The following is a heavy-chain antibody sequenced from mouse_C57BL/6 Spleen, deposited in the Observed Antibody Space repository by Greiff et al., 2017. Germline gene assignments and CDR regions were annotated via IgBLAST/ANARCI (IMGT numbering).Heavy chain of an antibody. CDR3: TTRAYCGSSDWYLDV. V-gene: IGHV1-5*01. CDR2: IYPGYSDT. CDR1: GYTFTSYW. J-gene: IGHJ1*03. D-gene: IGHD1-1*01. Sequence: VQLKESGTVLARPGASVKMSCKTSGYTFTSYWMNWVKQRPGKGLEWIGAIYPGYSDTSYNQKFKGKAKLTAVPSASTAYMELSNLTTEDSAVYYCTTRAYCGSSDWYLDVWGTGTTVTVSS.